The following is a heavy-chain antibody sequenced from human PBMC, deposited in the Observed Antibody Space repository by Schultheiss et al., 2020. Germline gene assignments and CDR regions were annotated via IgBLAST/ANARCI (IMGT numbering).Heavy chain of an antibody. J-gene: IGHJ3*02. V-gene: IGHV4-4*02. Sequence: SETLSLTCAVSGGSISSSNWWSWVRQPPGKGLEWIGYIYYGGSTDYNPSLKSRVTISVDTSKNQFSLKLSSVTAADTAVYYCARTRSDAFDIWGQGTMVTVSS. CDR2: IYYGGST. CDR3: ARTRSDAFDI. CDR1: GGSISSSNW.